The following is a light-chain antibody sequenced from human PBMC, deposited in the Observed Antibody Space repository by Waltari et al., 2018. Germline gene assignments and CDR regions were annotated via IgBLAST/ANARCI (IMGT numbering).Light chain of an antibody. CDR2: EVS. V-gene: IGLV2-23*02. J-gene: IGLJ2*01. CDR1: SSDVGSYNL. CDR3: CSYAGSLYVV. Sequence: QSALTQPASVSGSPGQSITISCTGTSSDVGSYNLVSWYQQHPGKAPKLIIYEVSKRPSGVSNRFSGSKSGNTASLTISGLQAEDEADYYCCSYAGSLYVVFGGGTKLTVL.